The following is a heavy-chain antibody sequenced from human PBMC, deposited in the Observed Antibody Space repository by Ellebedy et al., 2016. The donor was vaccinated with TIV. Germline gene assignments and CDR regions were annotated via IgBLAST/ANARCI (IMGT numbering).Heavy chain of an antibody. CDR1: GFAFSGYA. D-gene: IGHD1-26*01. CDR2: IKQDGSLR. CDR3: ARWSLPFDY. Sequence: GESLKISCAASGFAFSGYAMSWVRQAPGKGLEWVANIKQDGSLRYYVDSVRGRFTISRDNAQNSLYLQMNSLRAEDTAVYYCARWSLPFDYWGQGALVTVSS. V-gene: IGHV3-7*03. J-gene: IGHJ4*02.